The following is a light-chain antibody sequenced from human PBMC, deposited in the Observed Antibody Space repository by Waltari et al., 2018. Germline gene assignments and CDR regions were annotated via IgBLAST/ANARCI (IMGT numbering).Light chain of an antibody. CDR3: MLSYGAVRV. Sequence: QAVVTQEPSLTVSPGGTVTLTCGSSTGAVTTGHYPYWFQQKPGEAPPTLIFDSTTTHSKTPARFSGSLLGGKSALTLSGALPEDEAAYYCMLSYGAVRVFGGGTKLTVL. J-gene: IGLJ2*01. CDR1: TGAVTTGHY. CDR2: DST. V-gene: IGLV7-46*01.